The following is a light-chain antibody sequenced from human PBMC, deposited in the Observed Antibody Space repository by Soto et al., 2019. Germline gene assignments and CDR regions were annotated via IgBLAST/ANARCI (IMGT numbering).Light chain of an antibody. CDR1: QDIRTN. CDR3: QQYSDCPPWT. CDR2: GAS. V-gene: IGKV3-15*01. J-gene: IGKJ1*01. Sequence: EIVMTQSPATLSVSPGERATLSCRASQDIRTNLSWYQQKPGQAPRRLIYGASTRAAGIPARFSGSGSGTDFILTISSLQSEDFALYYCQQYSDCPPWTFGQGTKVEI.